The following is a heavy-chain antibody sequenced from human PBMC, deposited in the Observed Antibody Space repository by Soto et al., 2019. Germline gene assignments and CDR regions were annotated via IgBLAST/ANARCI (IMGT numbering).Heavy chain of an antibody. Sequence: QVQLQESGPGLVKPSQTLSLTCTVSGGSISSGDYYWSWIRQPPGKGLEWIGYIYYSGSTYYNPSLKSXXTXSXXTSKNQCSLKLSSVTAADTAVYYCASHPTGVVVRYWGQGTLVTVSS. V-gene: IGHV4-30-4*01. J-gene: IGHJ4*02. D-gene: IGHD3-22*01. CDR2: IYYSGST. CDR1: GGSISSGDYY. CDR3: ASHPTGVVVRY.